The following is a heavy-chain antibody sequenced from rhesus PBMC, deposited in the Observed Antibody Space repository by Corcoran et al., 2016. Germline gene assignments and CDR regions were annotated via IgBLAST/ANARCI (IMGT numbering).Heavy chain of an antibody. CDR3: TRGGYGSSYGLDS. CDR2: IYWDDDK. Sequence: QVTLKESGPALVKPPQTLTLTCTFSGFSLLTSGMGVGWIRQPPGKALEWLALIYWDDDKRYSTSLKSRLTISKETAKNQVLLTMTNMDPMDTATYYCTRGGYGSSYGLDSWGQGVVVTVSS. V-gene: IGHV2-152*01. CDR1: GFSLLTSGMG. D-gene: IGHD4-29*01. J-gene: IGHJ6*01.